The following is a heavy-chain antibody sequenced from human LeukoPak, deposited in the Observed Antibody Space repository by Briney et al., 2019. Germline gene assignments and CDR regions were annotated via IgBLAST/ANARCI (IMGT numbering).Heavy chain of an antibody. Sequence: SETLSLTCTVSGYSISSGYYWGWIRQPPGKGLEWIGSIYHSGSTYYNPSLKSRVTISVDTSKNQFSLKLSSVTAADTAVYYCAGEITSVGYWGQGTLVTVSS. J-gene: IGHJ4*02. CDR3: AGEITSVGY. CDR2: IYHSGST. D-gene: IGHD3-16*01. V-gene: IGHV4-38-2*02. CDR1: GYSISSGYY.